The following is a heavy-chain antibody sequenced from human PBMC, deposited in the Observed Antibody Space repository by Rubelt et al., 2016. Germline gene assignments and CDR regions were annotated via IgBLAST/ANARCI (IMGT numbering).Heavy chain of an antibody. CDR3: ARSAIEYYYDSSGHQFDY. CDR1: GYTFTGYY. D-gene: IGHD3-22*01. Sequence: GYTFTGYYMHWVRQVPGQGLEWMGWINPNSGGTNYAQKLQGRVTMTTDTSTSTAYMELRSLRSDDTAVYYCARSAIEYYYDSSGHQFDYWGQGTLVTVSS. J-gene: IGHJ4*02. CDR2: INPNSGGT. V-gene: IGHV1-2*02.